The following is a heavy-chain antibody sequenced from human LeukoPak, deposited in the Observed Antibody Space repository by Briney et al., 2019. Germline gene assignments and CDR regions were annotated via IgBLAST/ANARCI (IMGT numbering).Heavy chain of an antibody. J-gene: IGHJ4*02. V-gene: IGHV4-39*01. CDR2: IYYSGST. CDR3: ARHEFVGATVFDY. D-gene: IGHD1-26*01. CDR1: GGSISSSSYY. Sequence: SETLSLTCTLSGGSISSSSYYWGWSRQPRGKGLGWIVSIYYSGSTYYNPPLKSRVTISVDTSKNQFSLKLSSVTAADTAVYYCARHEFVGATVFDYWGQGTLVTVSS.